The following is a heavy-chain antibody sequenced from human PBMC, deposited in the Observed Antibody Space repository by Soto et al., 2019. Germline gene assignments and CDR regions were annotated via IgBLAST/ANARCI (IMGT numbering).Heavy chain of an antibody. CDR3: ARVNYGGNFYDDFDI. Sequence: ASVKVSCKASGYTFTSYYMHWVRQAPGQGLEWMGIINPSGGSTSYAQKFQGRVTMTRDTSTSTVYMELSSLRSEDTAVYYCARVNYGGNFYDDFDIWGQGTMVTVSS. D-gene: IGHD4-17*01. J-gene: IGHJ3*02. CDR1: GYTFTSYY. V-gene: IGHV1-46*01. CDR2: INPSGGST.